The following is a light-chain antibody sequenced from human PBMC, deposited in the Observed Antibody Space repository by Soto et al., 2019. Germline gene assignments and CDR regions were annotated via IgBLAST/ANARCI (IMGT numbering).Light chain of an antibody. CDR1: QRISSW. J-gene: IGKJ4*01. CDR3: QQYNSYPLT. V-gene: IGKV1-5*01. CDR2: DAS. Sequence: DIQMTQSPSTLSASVGDRVTITGRASQRISSWLSCYQQKPGKAPKLLIYDASSVESGVPSRVSGSGSGTEFTRTIRSLQPDDFATYYCQQYNSYPLTFGGGTKVAIK.